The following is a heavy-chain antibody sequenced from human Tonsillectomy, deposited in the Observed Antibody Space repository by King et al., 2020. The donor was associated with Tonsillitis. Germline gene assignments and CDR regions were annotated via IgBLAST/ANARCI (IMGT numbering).Heavy chain of an antibody. CDR1: GYTFTSYG. D-gene: IGHD2-2*01. Sequence: QLVQSGAEVKKPGASVKVSCKASGYTFTSYGISWVRQAPGQGLEWMGWISAYNGNTNYEQKLQGRVTMTTDTSTSTAYMELRGLRSDDTAVYYCGRDPGVVVVPAYPDYWGQGTLVTVSS. CDR3: GRDPGVVVVPAYPDY. J-gene: IGHJ4*02. V-gene: IGHV1-18*04. CDR2: ISAYNGNT.